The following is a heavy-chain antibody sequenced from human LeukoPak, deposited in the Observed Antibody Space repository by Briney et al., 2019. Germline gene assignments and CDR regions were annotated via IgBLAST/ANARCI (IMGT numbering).Heavy chain of an antibody. CDR2: IYYTGTT. V-gene: IGHV4-59*08. D-gene: IGHD1-26*01. CDR1: GGSINNYY. Sequence: SETLSLTCTVSGGSINNYYWSWIRQPPGKGLEWVGYIYYTGTTYYNPSLKSRVTISVDTSKNQFSLKLSSVTAADTAVYYCARQNVTYSRSYYFDYWGQGTLVTVSS. CDR3: ARQNVTYSRSYYFDY. J-gene: IGHJ4*02.